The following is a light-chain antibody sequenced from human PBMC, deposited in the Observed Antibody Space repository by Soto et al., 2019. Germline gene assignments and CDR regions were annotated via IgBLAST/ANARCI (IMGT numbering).Light chain of an antibody. V-gene: IGKV3-15*01. J-gene: IGKJ1*01. CDR1: QSVSSN. Sequence: EIVMTQSPATLSVSPGERATLSCRASQSVSSNVAWSQQKPGQAPRLLIYGASRRATGIPARFSGSGSGTEFTLTISSLQSEDFAVYYCQHYNNWPPWTFGQGPQVAIK. CDR3: QHYNNWPPWT. CDR2: GAS.